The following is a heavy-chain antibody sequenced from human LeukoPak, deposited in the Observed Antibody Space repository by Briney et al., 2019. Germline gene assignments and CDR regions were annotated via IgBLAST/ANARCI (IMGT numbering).Heavy chain of an antibody. J-gene: IGHJ5*02. CDR2: IYHSGST. CDR3: ARDVYYYDSTWFDP. D-gene: IGHD3-22*01. CDR1: GGSISSGGYS. V-gene: IGHV4-30-2*01. Sequence: PSETLSLTCAVSGGSISSGGYSWSWIRQPPGKGLEWIGYIYHSGSTYYNPSLKSRVTISVDRSKNQFSLKLSSVTAADTAVYYRARDVYYYDSTWFDPWGQGTLVTVSS.